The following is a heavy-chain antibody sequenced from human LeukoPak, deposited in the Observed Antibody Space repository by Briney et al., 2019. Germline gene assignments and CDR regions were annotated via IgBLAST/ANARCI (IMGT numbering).Heavy chain of an antibody. CDR3: VRGTSNACHI. CDR1: GYGFTVYN. CDR2: IYTNSGDT. D-gene: IGHD1-1*01. V-gene: IGHV1-2*02. J-gene: IGHJ3*02. Sequence: ASVNVSFTASGYGFTVYNFYWVRHGPGQGIGWMGWIYTNSGDTNYVQKFQGRVTMTRDTAITTAYMELSRLRSDDTAMYYCVRGTSNACHIWGQGTMVTVSS.